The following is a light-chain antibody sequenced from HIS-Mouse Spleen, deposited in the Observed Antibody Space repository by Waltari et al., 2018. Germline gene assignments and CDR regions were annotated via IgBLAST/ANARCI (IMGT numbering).Light chain of an antibody. J-gene: IGKJ1*01. CDR1: QSVSSN. Sequence: EIVMTQSPATLSVSPGERDTLSCRASQSVSSNVAWYQQKPGQAPRLLIYGASTRATGIPARFSGSGSGTEFTLTISSLQSEDFAVYYCQQYNNWPPGTFGQGTKVEIK. V-gene: IGKV3-15*01. CDR2: GAS. CDR3: QQYNNWPPGT.